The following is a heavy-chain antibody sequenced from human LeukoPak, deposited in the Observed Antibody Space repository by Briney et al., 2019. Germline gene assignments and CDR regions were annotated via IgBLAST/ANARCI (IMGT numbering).Heavy chain of an antibody. D-gene: IGHD3-10*01. CDR1: GFTFSSYA. CDR3: ARESYGSGSSDFDY. Sequence: GGSLRLSCAASGFTFSSYALSWVRQAPGTGLEWVSAISANGVSTFYADSVKGRFTISRDNSKNTLYLQMNSLRAEDTAVYYCARESYGSGSSDFDYWGQGTLVTVSS. J-gene: IGHJ4*02. CDR2: ISANGVST. V-gene: IGHV3-23*01.